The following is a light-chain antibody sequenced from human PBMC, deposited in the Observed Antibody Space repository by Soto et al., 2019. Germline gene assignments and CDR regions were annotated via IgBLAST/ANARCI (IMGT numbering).Light chain of an antibody. CDR2: GAS. V-gene: IGKV3-20*01. Sequence: ETVLTQSPGTLSLSPGERATLSCRASQSVSSNYLAWYQQKPGQAPRLLIYGASTRATGIPDTFSGSESGTDFTLTISRLGPEDFAVYYCQQFGRSPPSWTFGQGTKVEIK. J-gene: IGKJ1*01. CDR3: QQFGRSPPSWT. CDR1: QSVSSNY.